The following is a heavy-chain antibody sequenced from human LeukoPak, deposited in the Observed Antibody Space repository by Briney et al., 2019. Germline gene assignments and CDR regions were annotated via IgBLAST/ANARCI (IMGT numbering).Heavy chain of an antibody. CDR2: ISYDGSNK. J-gene: IGHJ4*02. V-gene: IGHV3-30-3*01. Sequence: GGSLRLSCAASGFTFSSYAMHWVRQAPGKGLEWVAVISYDGSNKYYADSVKGRFTISRDNSKNTLYLQMNSLRAEDTAVYYCARVPSPMGVDYWGQGTLVTVSS. CDR1: GFTFSSYA. CDR3: ARVPSPMGVDY. D-gene: IGHD1-26*01.